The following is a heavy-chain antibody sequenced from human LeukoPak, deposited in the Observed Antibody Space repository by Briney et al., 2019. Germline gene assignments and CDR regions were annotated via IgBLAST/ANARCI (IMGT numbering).Heavy chain of an antibody. CDR2: INSDGRTT. CDR1: GFIFSSFW. J-gene: IGHJ4*02. Sequence: GGSLRLSCAASGFIFSSFWMHWVRQVPGKGLVWVSHINSDGRTTDYADSVKGRFTISRDNSKNTLYLQMNSLRAEDTAVYYCAKRGGIVVVTNYFDYWGQGTLVTVSS. V-gene: IGHV3-74*01. CDR3: AKRGGIVVVTNYFDY. D-gene: IGHD2-21*02.